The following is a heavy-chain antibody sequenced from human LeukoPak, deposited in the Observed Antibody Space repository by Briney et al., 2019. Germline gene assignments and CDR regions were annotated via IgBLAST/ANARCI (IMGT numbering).Heavy chain of an antibody. CDR3: AHLARFCSSTSCPNWFDP. Sequence: KASGPTLVKPTQTLTLTCTFSGFSLSTRGVGVGWIRQPPGKALEWLALIYWDDDKRYSPSLKSRLTITKDTSKNQVVLTVTNMDPVDTATYFCAHLARFCSSTSCPNWFDPWGQGTLVTVSS. CDR1: GFSLSTRGVG. D-gene: IGHD2-2*01. J-gene: IGHJ5*02. CDR2: IYWDDDK. V-gene: IGHV2-5*02.